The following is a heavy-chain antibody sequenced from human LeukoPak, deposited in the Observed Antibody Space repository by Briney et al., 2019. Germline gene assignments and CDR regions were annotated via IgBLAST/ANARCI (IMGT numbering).Heavy chain of an antibody. J-gene: IGHJ3*02. Sequence: PGGSLRLSCAASGFTFDDYAMHWVRQAPGKGLEWVSGISWNSGSIGYADSVKGRFTISRDNAKNSLYLQMNSLRAEDTALYYCAKGLKDVLRYFDWLLGDAFDIWGQGTMVTVSS. CDR2: ISWNSGSI. CDR1: GFTFDDYA. D-gene: IGHD3-9*01. CDR3: AKGLKDVLRYFDWLLGDAFDI. V-gene: IGHV3-9*01.